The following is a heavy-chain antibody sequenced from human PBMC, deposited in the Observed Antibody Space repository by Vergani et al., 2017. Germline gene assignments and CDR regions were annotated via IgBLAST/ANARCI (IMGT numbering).Heavy chain of an antibody. Sequence: EVQLVESGGGLVQPGGSLRLSCAASGFTVSSNYMSWVRQAPGKGLEWVSVIYSGGSTYYADSVKGRFTISRDNSKNTLYLQMNSLRAEDTAVYYCARTSEKILSPDYWGQGTLVTVSS. D-gene: IGHD2-15*01. V-gene: IGHV3-66*02. CDR1: GFTVSSNY. J-gene: IGHJ4*02. CDR2: IYSGGST. CDR3: ARTSEKILSPDY.